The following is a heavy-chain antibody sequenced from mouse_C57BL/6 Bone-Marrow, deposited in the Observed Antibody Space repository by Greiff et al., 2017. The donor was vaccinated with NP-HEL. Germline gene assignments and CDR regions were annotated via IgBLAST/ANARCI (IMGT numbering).Heavy chain of an antibody. V-gene: IGHV1-59*01. J-gene: IGHJ2*01. D-gene: IGHD1-1*01. Sequence: VKLQQPGAELVRPGTSVKLSCKASGYTFTSYWMHWVKQRPGQGLEWIGVIDPSDSYTNYNQKFKGKATLTVDTSSSTAYMQLSSLTSEDSAVYYCARQYYGSGWGQGTTLTVSS. CDR3: ARQYYGSG. CDR2: IDPSDSYT. CDR1: GYTFTSYW.